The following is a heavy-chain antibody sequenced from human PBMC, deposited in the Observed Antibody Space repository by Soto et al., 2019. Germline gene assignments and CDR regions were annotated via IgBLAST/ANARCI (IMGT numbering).Heavy chain of an antibody. J-gene: IGHJ6*02. V-gene: IGHV1-58*01. CDR1: GFTFTSSA. CDR2: IVVGSGNT. CDR3: AAAAPMGGILTGPYAYYYYYGMDV. D-gene: IGHD3-9*01. Sequence: SVKVSCKASGFTFTSSAVQWVRQARGQRLEWIGWIVVGSGNTNYAQKFQERVTITRDMSTSTAYMELSSLRSEDTAVYYCAAAAPMGGILTGPYAYYYYYGMDVWGQGTTVTLSS.